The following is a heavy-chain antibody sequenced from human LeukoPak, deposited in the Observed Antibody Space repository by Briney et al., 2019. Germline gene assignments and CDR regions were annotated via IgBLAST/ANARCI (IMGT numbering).Heavy chain of an antibody. Sequence: PSETLSLTCTVSGGSTSSYYWSWIRQPPGKGLEWIGYIYYTGSTNYNPSLKSRVTISVDTSKNQFSLKLSSVTAADTAVYYCARGGSKQEYWGQGTLVSVSS. CDR2: IYYTGST. CDR3: ARGGSKQEY. J-gene: IGHJ4*02. D-gene: IGHD2-15*01. CDR1: GGSTSSYY. V-gene: IGHV4-59*01.